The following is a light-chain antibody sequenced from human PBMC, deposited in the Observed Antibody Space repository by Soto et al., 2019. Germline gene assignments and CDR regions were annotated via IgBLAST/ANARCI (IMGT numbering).Light chain of an antibody. V-gene: IGKV3-20*01. CDR1: QSVTSSY. CDR3: QQYGSSPRT. CDR2: GAS. Sequence: EIVLMQSPGTLSLSPGERATLSCRASQSVTSSYLAWYQQKPGQAPRLLIYGASSRATGIPDRFSGRGSGTDFTLTISRLEPEDFAVYYCQQYGSSPRTFGQGTKVDI. J-gene: IGKJ1*01.